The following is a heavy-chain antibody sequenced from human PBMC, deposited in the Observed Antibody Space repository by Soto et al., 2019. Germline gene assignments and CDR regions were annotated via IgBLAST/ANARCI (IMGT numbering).Heavy chain of an antibody. D-gene: IGHD2-8*01. CDR3: PREGVY. V-gene: IGHV3-48*03. J-gene: IGHJ4*02. CDR1: GFTFSAXE. Sequence: LXLXCVASGFTFSAXEMNWVRQAPGEGLEWISYISGSGTDEYYADSLRGRFSISRDNAQNTLYIQMNGLKVEDTGIYYCPREGVYWGQGTLVTVSS. CDR2: ISGSGTDE.